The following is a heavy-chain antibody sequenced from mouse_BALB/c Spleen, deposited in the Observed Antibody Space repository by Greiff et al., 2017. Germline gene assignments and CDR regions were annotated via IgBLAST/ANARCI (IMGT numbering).Heavy chain of an antibody. V-gene: IGHV1-5*01. J-gene: IGHJ3*01. Sequence: EVQLQQSGTVLARPGASVKMSCKASGYSFTSYWMHWVKQRPGQGLEWIGAIYPGNSHTSYNQKFKGKAKLTAVTSASTAYMELSSLTNEDSAVYYGTPYASFAYWGQGTLVTVSA. D-gene: IGHD2-10*02. CDR1: GYSFTSYW. CDR3: TPYASFAY. CDR2: IYPGNSHT.